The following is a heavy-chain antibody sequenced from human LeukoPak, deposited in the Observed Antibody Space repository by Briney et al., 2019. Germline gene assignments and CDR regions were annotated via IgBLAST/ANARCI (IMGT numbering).Heavy chain of an antibody. Sequence: PGGSLRLSCAASGFTFSSYGMHWVREAPGKGLEWVAVIYYDGSRRLYADSVKGRFTISRDDSKNTLFLEMNSLSAEDTAVYYCAREESAYYREFWGQGTLLTVSS. V-gene: IGHV3-33*01. CDR3: AREESAYYREF. J-gene: IGHJ4*02. D-gene: IGHD3-3*01. CDR1: GFTFSSYG. CDR2: IYYDGSRR.